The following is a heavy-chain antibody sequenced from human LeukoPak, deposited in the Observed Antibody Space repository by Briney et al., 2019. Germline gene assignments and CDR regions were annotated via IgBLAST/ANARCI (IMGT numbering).Heavy chain of an antibody. V-gene: IGHV5-51*07. CDR3: ARRGYDYYDSSGYYLFDY. CDR2: IYPGDSDT. J-gene: IGHJ4*02. Sequence: GESLKISCKGSGYSFTSYWIGWVHQMPGKGLEWMGIIYPGDSDTRYSPSFQGQVTISADKSICTAYLQWSSLKASDTAMYYCARRGYDYYDSSGYYLFDYWGQGTLVTVSS. CDR1: GYSFTSYW. D-gene: IGHD3-22*01.